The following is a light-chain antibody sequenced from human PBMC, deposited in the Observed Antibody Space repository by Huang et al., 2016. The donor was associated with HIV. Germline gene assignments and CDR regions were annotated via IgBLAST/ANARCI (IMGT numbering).Light chain of an antibody. CDR3: QQYKNWPPLT. CDR1: QNVGSS. J-gene: IGKJ4*01. Sequence: EVVMTQSPATLSASPGERATLSCRASQNVGSSLAGYQQRPGQAPRLLIFGASTRATGVPPMFSGSGSGTQFTLIISSLQSEDFAIYYCQQYKNWPPLTFGGGTKVEIK. V-gene: IGKV3-15*01. CDR2: GAS.